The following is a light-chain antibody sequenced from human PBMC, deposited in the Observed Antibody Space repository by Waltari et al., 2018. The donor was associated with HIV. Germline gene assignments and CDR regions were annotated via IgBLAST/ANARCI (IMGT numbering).Light chain of an antibody. CDR3: ESYTSTSVWV. CDR1: SNDVGAYNT. J-gene: IGLJ3*02. V-gene: IGLV2-14*03. Sequence: QSALPQPASVSGSPGQPITISCTGSSNDVGAYNTVSWYQQHPVKAPRLMIYDVSTRPSGVSDRFSGSKSGDTASLTISGLQPEDEADYYCESYTSTSVWVFGGGTRLTVL. CDR2: DVS.